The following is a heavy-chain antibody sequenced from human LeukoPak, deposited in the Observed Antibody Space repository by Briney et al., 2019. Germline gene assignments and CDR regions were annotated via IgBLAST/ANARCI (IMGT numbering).Heavy chain of an antibody. CDR3: ARDSSSGYYGFDY. CDR2: IYHSGST. CDR1: GYSISSGYY. Sequence: PSETLSLTCAVSGYSISSGYYWGWFRQPPGKGVEWIGSIYHSGSTYYNPSLKSRVTISVDTSKNQFSLKLSSVTAADTAVYYCARDSSSGYYGFDYWGQGTLVTVSS. J-gene: IGHJ4*02. D-gene: IGHD3-22*01. V-gene: IGHV4-38-2*02.